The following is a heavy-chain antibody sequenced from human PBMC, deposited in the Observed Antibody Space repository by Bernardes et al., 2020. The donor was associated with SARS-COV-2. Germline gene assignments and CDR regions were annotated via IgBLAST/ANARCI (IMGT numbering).Heavy chain of an antibody. Sequence: SEHLYLICTVSGGSMSSGGHSWKWSLQPPGKGLEWIGYIYPGGTTYYNPSLRSRVSMSVDRSNNQFSLKLTSVTAADTAVYYCVRSGGTYYDSSNLNWFDPWGQGALVTVSS. V-gene: IGHV4-30-2*01. CDR3: VRSGGTYYDSSNLNWFDP. J-gene: IGHJ5*02. CDR2: IYPGGTT. D-gene: IGHD3-22*01. CDR1: GGSMSSGGHS.